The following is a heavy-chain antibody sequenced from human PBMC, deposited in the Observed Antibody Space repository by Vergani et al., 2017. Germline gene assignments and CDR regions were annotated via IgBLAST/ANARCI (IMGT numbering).Heavy chain of an antibody. CDR3: ARGQYGDYLGFDY. V-gene: IGHV4-34*01. CDR1: GGSFSGYY. D-gene: IGHD4-17*01. Sequence: QVPLQQWGAGLLKPSETLSLTCAVSGGSFSGYYWSWIRQPPGKGLEWVGEINHSGSTNYNPTLKRRVTISVDTSKNQFSLKLSSVTAADTAVYYWARGQYGDYLGFDYWGQGTLVTVSS. J-gene: IGHJ4*02. CDR2: INHSGST.